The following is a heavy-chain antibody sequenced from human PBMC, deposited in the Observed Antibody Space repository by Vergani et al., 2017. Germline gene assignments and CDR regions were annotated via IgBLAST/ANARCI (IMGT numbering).Heavy chain of an antibody. J-gene: IGHJ4*02. CDR1: GWSFSGYY. CDR2: INHSGST. CDR3: ARRHYVWGGYRYTFDY. D-gene: IGHD3-16*02. V-gene: IGHV4-34*01. Sequence: QVQLQQWGAGLLKPSETLSLTCAVYGWSFSGYYWSWIRQPPGKGLEWIGEINHSGSTNYNPSLKSRVTISVDTSKNQFSLKLCSVTAADTAVYYCARRHYVWGGYRYTFDYWGQGTLVTVSS.